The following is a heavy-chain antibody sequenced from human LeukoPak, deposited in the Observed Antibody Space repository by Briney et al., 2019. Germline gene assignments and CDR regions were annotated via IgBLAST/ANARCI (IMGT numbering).Heavy chain of an antibody. Sequence: SETLSLTCTVSGYSISSGYYWGWIRQPPGKGLEWIGSIYHSGSTYYNPSLKSRVTISVDTSKNQFSLKLSSVTAADTAVYYCARYGYSYGPGWFDPWGQGTLVTVSS. J-gene: IGHJ5*02. CDR3: ARYGYSYGPGWFDP. V-gene: IGHV4-38-2*02. D-gene: IGHD5-18*01. CDR2: IYHSGST. CDR1: GYSISSGYY.